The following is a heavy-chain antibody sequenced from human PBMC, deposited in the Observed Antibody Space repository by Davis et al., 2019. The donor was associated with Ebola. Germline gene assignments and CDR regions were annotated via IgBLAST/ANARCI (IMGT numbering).Heavy chain of an antibody. J-gene: IGHJ6*02. CDR1: GGTFSSYA. Sequence: SVKVSCKASGGTFSSYAISWVRQAPGQGLEWMGGIIPIFGTANYAQKFQGRVTITADESTSTAYMELSSLRSEDTAVYYCASYCTGGVCYRDYGMDVWGQGTTVTVSS. V-gene: IGHV1-69*13. CDR2: IIPIFGTA. CDR3: ASYCTGGVCYRDYGMDV. D-gene: IGHD2-8*02.